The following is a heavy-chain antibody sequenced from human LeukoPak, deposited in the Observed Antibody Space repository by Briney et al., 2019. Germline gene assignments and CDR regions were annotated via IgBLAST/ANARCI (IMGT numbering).Heavy chain of an antibody. CDR3: ASSSGSLTNFAEYFQH. Sequence: ASVKVSCKASGGTFSSYAISWVRQAPGQGLEWMGRIIPIFGIANYAQKFQGRVTITADKSTSTAYMELSSLRSEDTAVYYCASSSGSLTNFAEYFQHWGQGTLVTVSS. CDR2: IIPIFGIA. D-gene: IGHD2-15*01. V-gene: IGHV1-69*04. J-gene: IGHJ1*01. CDR1: GGTFSSYA.